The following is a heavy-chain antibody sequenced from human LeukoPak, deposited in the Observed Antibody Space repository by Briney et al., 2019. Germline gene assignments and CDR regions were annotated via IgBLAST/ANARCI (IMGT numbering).Heavy chain of an antibody. CDR2: ISYDGPNK. CDR1: GFTFSSYG. D-gene: IGHD4/OR15-4a*01. J-gene: IGHJ3*02. V-gene: IGHV3-30*18. CDR3: AKVSLNMVNDAFDI. Sequence: GGSLRLSCAASGFTFSSYGMHWVRQAPGKGLEWVAVISYDGPNKYYADSVKGRFTISRDNSKNTLYLQMNSLRAEDTAMYYCAKVSLNMVNDAFDIWGQGTMVSVSS.